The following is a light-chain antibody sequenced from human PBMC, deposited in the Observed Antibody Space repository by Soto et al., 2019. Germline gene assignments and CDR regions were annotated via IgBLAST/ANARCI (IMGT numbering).Light chain of an antibody. CDR1: QSISSW. J-gene: IGKJ1*01. V-gene: IGKV1-5*01. CDR2: DAS. Sequence: DIQMTQSPYTLYASVEDRVTITCRASQSISSWLAWYQQKPGKAPKLLIYDASSLESGVPSRFSGSGSGTEFTLTISSLQPDDFASYYSQQYNSYPWTFGQGTKVEIK. CDR3: QQYNSYPWT.